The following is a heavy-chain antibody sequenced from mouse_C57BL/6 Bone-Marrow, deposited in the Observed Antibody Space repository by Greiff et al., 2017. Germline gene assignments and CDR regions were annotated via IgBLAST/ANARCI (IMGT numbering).Heavy chain of an antibody. CDR1: GYTFTSYW. CDR2: IDPSDSET. D-gene: IGHD2-14*01. J-gene: IGHJ2*01. CDR3: ARYRDDFYFYF. Sequence: QVQLQQPGAELVRPGSSVKLSCKASGYTFTSYWMHWVKQRPIQGLEWIGNIDPSDSETHYNQKFKDKATLTVDKSSSTAYMQLSSLTSEDSSVYDWARYRDDFYFYFWGQGTTLTVSS. V-gene: IGHV1-52*01.